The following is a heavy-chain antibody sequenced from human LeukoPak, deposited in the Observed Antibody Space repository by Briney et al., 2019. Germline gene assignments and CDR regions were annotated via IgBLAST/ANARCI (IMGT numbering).Heavy chain of an antibody. J-gene: IGHJ4*02. CDR3: ARPDPGAFDY. V-gene: IGHV3-7*01. CDR1: GLILRSYW. CDR2: IKQDGSEK. Sequence: PGGSLRLSCEAPGLILRSYWMSWVRQVPGKGLEWVANIKQDGSEKYNVDSVKGRFIISRDNAKNSLYLQMNSLRVEDTAVYYCARPDPGAFDYWGQGTLVTVSS. D-gene: IGHD7-27*01.